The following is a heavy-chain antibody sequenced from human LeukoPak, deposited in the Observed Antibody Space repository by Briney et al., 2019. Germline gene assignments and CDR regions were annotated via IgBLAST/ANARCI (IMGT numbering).Heavy chain of an antibody. D-gene: IGHD2-2*02. Sequence: SETLSLTCAVYGGSFSGYYWSWIRQPPGKGLEWIGEINHSGSTNYNPSLKSRVTISVDTSKNQFSLKLSSVTAADTAVYYCARRGYCSSTSCYSSRYYYYYMDVWGKGTTVTVSS. CDR1: GGSFSGYY. J-gene: IGHJ6*03. CDR2: INHSGST. V-gene: IGHV4-34*01. CDR3: ARRGYCSSTSCYSSRYYYYYMDV.